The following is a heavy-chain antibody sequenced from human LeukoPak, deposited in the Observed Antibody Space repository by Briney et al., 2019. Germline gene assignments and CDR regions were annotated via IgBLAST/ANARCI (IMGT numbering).Heavy chain of an antibody. D-gene: IGHD6-19*01. J-gene: IGHJ4*02. V-gene: IGHV3-7*01. Sequence: GGSLRLSCAASGFTFSSYWMSWVRQAPGKGLEWVANIKQDGSEKYYVDSVKGRFTISRDNAKNSLYLQMNSVRAEDTAVYYCARAFGIAVADYWGQGTLVTVSS. CDR1: GFTFSSYW. CDR2: IKQDGSEK. CDR3: ARAFGIAVADY.